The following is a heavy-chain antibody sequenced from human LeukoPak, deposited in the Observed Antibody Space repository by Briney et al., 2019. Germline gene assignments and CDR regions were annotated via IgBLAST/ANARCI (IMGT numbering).Heavy chain of an antibody. V-gene: IGHV3-23*01. CDR1: GFTFDDYG. CDR3: AKGLGAVAGLFTTVANNWFDP. D-gene: IGHD6-19*01. J-gene: IGHJ5*02. CDR2: ISGSGGST. Sequence: GGSLRLSCAASGFTFDDYGMSWVRQAPGKGLEWVSAISGSGGSTYYADSVKGRFTISRDNSKNTLYLQMNGLRAEDTAVYYCAKGLGAVAGLFTTVANNWFDPWGQGTLVTVSS.